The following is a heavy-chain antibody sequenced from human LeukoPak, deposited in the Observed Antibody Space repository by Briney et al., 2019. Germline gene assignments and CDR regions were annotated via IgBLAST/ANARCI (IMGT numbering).Heavy chain of an antibody. J-gene: IGHJ4*02. CDR3: AKEIIRLGELSPYFDY. V-gene: IGHV3-30*18. Sequence: GGPLRLSCAASGFTFSSYGMHWVRQAPGKGLEWVAVISYDGSNKYYADSVKGRFTISRDNSKNTLYLQMNSLRAEDTAVYYCAKEIIRLGELSPYFDYWGQGTLVTVSS. CDR2: ISYDGSNK. CDR1: GFTFSSYG. D-gene: IGHD3-16*02.